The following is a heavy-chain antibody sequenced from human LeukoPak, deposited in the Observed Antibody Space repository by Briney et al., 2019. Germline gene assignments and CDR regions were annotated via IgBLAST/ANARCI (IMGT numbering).Heavy chain of an antibody. CDR3: ARSDIVVVPRHYYFDY. V-gene: IGHV1-2*02. J-gene: IGHJ4*02. CDR1: GYTFTGYY. Sequence: ASVKVSCKASGYTFTGYYMHWVRQAPGQGLEWMGWINPNSGGTNYAQKFQGRVTITADKSTSTAYMELSSLRSEDTAVYYCARSDIVVVPRHYYFDYWGQGTLVTVSS. CDR2: INPNSGGT. D-gene: IGHD2-2*01.